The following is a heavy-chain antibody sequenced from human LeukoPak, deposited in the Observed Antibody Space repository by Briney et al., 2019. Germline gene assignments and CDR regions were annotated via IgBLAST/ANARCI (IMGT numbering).Heavy chain of an antibody. D-gene: IGHD1-1*01. CDR3: ARLTGATTGGFDP. CDR2: ITSSGSSI. Sequence: GGSLRLSCAASGFRFNSYEMNWVRQAPGKGLEWLSYITSSGSSIYYADSVKGRFTISRDNAKSSLYLQMNSLRAEDTAVYYCARLTGATTGGFDPWGQGTLVTVSS. J-gene: IGHJ5*02. V-gene: IGHV3-48*03. CDR1: GFRFNSYE.